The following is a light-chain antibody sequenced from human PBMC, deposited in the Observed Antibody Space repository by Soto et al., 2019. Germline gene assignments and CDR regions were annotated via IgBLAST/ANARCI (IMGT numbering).Light chain of an antibody. CDR3: QQYNNWPPLT. V-gene: IGKV3-15*01. CDR1: QSISTH. Sequence: EIVMTQSPATLSVSPGERVTLSCRASQSISTHLCWYQQKPGQAPRLVIYGASTRAAGIPARFSGSGSGTEFTLTISSLQSEDFAVYYCQQYNNWPPLTFGGGTKVEFK. J-gene: IGKJ4*01. CDR2: GAS.